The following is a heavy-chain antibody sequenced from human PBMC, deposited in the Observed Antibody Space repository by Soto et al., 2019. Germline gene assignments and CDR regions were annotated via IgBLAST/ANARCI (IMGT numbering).Heavy chain of an antibody. CDR2: IYYSGST. CDR3: ARGYSSSWYYGLDY. CDR1: GGSVSSGSYY. Sequence: PSETLSLTCTVSGGSVSSGSYYWSWIRQPPGKGLEWIGYIYYSGSTNYNPSLKGRVTISVDTSKNQFSLKLSSVTAADTAVYYCARGYSSSWYYGLDYWGQGTLVTVSS. J-gene: IGHJ4*02. V-gene: IGHV4-61*01. D-gene: IGHD6-13*01.